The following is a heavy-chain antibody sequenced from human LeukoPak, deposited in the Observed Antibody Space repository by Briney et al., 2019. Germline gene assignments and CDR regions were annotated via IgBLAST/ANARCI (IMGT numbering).Heavy chain of an antibody. D-gene: IGHD2-2*02. CDR2: INPNSGGT. CDR1: GYTFTGYY. J-gene: IGHJ6*02. V-gene: IGHV1-2*02. Sequence: ASVKVSCKASGYTFTGYYMHWVRQAPGRGLEWMGWINPNSGGTNYAQKFQGRVTMTRDTSISTAYMELSRLRSDDTAVYYCARDLYCSSTSCYTRFYYYGMDVWGQGTTVTVSS. CDR3: ARDLYCSSTSCYTRFYYYGMDV.